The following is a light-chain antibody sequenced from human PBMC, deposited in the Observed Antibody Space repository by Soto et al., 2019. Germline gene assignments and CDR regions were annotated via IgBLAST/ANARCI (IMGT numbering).Light chain of an antibody. J-gene: IGKJ2*01. Sequence: EIVLTQSPGTLSLSPGERATLSCRASQSVSSSYLAWYQRKPGQAPRLLIYDASSRATGIPDRFSGSGSGTDFTLTISRLEPEDFAVYYCQQYGSSPYTIGQGTKLEIK. CDR2: DAS. V-gene: IGKV3-20*01. CDR1: QSVSSSY. CDR3: QQYGSSPYT.